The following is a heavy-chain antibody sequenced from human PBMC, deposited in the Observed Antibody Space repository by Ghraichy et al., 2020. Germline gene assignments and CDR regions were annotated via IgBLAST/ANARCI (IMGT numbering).Heavy chain of an antibody. V-gene: IGHV3-53*01. D-gene: IGHD6-19*01. CDR1: GVSVRSDH. CDR2: IYSGSTTT. CDR3: ARGGSGSEY. J-gene: IGHJ4*02. Sequence: GESLKISCVASGVSVRSDHMSWVRQAAGRGLEWVSIIYSGSTTTYYADSVKGRFTISRDSSKNTLYLQMNSLRAEDTALYYCARGGSGSEYWGQGTLVTVSS.